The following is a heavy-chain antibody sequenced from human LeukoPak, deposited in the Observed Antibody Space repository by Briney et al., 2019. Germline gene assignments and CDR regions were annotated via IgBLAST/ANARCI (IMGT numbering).Heavy chain of an antibody. Sequence: GALRLSRAASGFTFSSYGMHWVRQAPGKGLEWVAVISYDGSNKYYADSVKGRFTISRDNSKNTLYLQMNSLRAEDTAVYYCAKDQGFGDWGQGTLVTVSS. J-gene: IGHJ4*02. CDR3: AKDQGFGD. V-gene: IGHV3-30*18. CDR2: ISYDGSNK. CDR1: GFTFSSYG. D-gene: IGHD3-10*01.